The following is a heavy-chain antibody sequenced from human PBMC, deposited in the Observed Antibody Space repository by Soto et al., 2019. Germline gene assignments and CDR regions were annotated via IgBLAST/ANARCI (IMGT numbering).Heavy chain of an antibody. CDR2: INHSGST. CDR1: GGSFSGYY. V-gene: IGHV4-34*01. Sequence: PSETLSLTCAVYGGSFSGYYWSWIRQPPGKGLEWIGEINHSGSTNYNPSLKSRVTISVDTSKNQLSLKLSSVTAADTAVYYCARGHTGQWLVQGDYWGQGTLVTVSS. J-gene: IGHJ4*02. D-gene: IGHD6-19*01. CDR3: ARGHTGQWLVQGDY.